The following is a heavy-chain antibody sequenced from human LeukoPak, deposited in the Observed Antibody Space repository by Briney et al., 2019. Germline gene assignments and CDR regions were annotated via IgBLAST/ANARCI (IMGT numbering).Heavy chain of an antibody. Sequence: GGSLRLSCAASGFTFSSYGMHWVRQAPGKGLEWVAVISYDGSNKYYADSVKGRFTISRDNSKNTLYLQMNSLRAEDTAVYYCARDPCPSMRELGDFDYWGQGTLVTVSS. V-gene: IGHV3-30*03. D-gene: IGHD1-26*01. CDR3: ARDPCPSMRELGDFDY. CDR2: ISYDGSNK. CDR1: GFTFSSYG. J-gene: IGHJ4*02.